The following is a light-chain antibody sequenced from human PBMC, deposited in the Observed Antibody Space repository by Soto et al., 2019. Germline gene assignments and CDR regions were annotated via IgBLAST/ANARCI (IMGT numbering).Light chain of an antibody. CDR3: HQTYDTLWT. J-gene: IGKJ1*01. CDR2: GAT. V-gene: IGKV1-39*01. Sequence: DIQLTQFPSFLSASVGDRVTITCRASQTVTRYLHWFQQKPGKAPKLVIFGATNLQTRVASRFTGSGSGTDFTLTISGLQSEDFATYYCHQTYDTLWTFGQGPKV. CDR1: QTVTRY.